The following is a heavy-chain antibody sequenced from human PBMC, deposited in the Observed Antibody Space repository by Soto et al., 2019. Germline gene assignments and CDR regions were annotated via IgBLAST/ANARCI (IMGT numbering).Heavy chain of an antibody. Sequence: VYGWSFSGYYWGWIRQPPGKGLEWIGEINHSGSTNYNPSLKSRVTISVDTSKNQFSLKLSSVTAADTAVYYCARGAKNTIFGVVIAPNKSYYYYGMDVWGQGTTVT. CDR3: ARGAKNTIFGVVIAPNKSYYYYGMDV. D-gene: IGHD3-3*01. V-gene: IGHV4-34*01. CDR2: INHSGST. CDR1: GWSFSGYY. J-gene: IGHJ6*02.